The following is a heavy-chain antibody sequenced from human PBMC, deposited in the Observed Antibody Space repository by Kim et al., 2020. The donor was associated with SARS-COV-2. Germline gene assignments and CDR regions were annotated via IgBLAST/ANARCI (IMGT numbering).Heavy chain of an antibody. J-gene: IGHJ4*02. CDR3: ARGRGKWLRFAKLDY. D-gene: IGHD5-12*01. V-gene: IGHV4-34*01. Sequence: NPALKSRVTISVDPSKNQFALNLSAVTAADTAVYYCARGRGKWLRFAKLDYWGQGTLVTVSS.